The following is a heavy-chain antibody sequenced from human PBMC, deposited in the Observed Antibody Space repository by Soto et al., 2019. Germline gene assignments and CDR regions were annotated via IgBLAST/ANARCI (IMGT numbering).Heavy chain of an antibody. Sequence: QVQLVESGGGVVQPGRSLRLSCAASGFTFSGHGMHWVRQAPGKGLEWVAVIWYDGSKKYYADSVKGRFTISRDNSKNTLYLQMGSLRAEDTAVYFCARARGGETSGWYDDYFDYWGQGTLVTVSS. D-gene: IGHD6-19*01. CDR2: IWYDGSKK. CDR1: GFTFSGHG. CDR3: ARARGGETSGWYDDYFDY. V-gene: IGHV3-33*01. J-gene: IGHJ4*02.